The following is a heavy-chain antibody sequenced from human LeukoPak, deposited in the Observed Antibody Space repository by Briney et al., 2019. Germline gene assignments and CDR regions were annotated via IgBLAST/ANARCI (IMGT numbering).Heavy chain of an antibody. CDR1: GGTFISYA. D-gene: IGHD3-10*01. CDR3: VLNSRMVRDVAFHI. CDR2: IIAIFGIA. J-gene: IGHJ3*02. Sequence: ASVKDSSKDSGGTFISYAISGVRQAPGQGGERMGGIIAIFGIANYAQKFQGRVTITADENTSTAYMELSSLRSEDPAVYYCVLNSRMVRDVAFHIWPRGTVVTVSS. V-gene: IGHV1-69*01.